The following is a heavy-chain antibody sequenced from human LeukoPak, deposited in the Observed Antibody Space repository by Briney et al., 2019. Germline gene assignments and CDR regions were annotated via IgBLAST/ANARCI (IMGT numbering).Heavy chain of an antibody. CDR3: ARFHPTMVRGVTRDY. Sequence: ASVKVSCKASGYTFTSYGISWVRQAPGQGLEWMGWISAYNGNTNYAQKLQGRVTMTTDTSTSTAYMELRSLRSDDTAVYYCARFHPTMVRGVTRDYWGQGTLVTVSS. J-gene: IGHJ4*02. D-gene: IGHD3-10*01. V-gene: IGHV1-18*01. CDR2: ISAYNGNT. CDR1: GYTFTSYG.